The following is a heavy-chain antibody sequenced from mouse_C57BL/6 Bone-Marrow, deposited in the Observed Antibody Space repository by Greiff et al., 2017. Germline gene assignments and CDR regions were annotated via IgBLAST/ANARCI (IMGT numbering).Heavy chain of an antibody. CDR1: GFSLTSYA. CDR2: IWTGGGT. V-gene: IGHV2-9-1*01. CDR3: ARKEGRYGSSLYYYAMDY. J-gene: IGHJ4*01. D-gene: IGHD1-1*01. Sequence: VQLVESGPGLVAPSQSLSITCTVSGFSLTSYAISWVRQPPGKGLEWLGVIWTGGGTNYNSALKSRLSISKDNSKSQVFLKMNSLQTDDTARYYCARKEGRYGSSLYYYAMDYWGQGTSVTVSS.